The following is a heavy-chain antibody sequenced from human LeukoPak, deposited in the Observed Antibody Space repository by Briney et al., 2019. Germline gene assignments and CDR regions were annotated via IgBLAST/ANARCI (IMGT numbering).Heavy chain of an antibody. CDR3: TTGPNCGGDCYSGDDY. J-gene: IGHJ4*02. CDR2: MKSKTDGGTT. D-gene: IGHD2-21*02. CDR1: GFTFSNAW. Sequence: GGSLRLSCAASGFTFSNAWMSWVCQAPGKGLEWVGRMKSKTDGGTTDYAAPVKGRFTISRDDSKNTLYLQMNGLKTEDTAVYYCTTGPNCGGDCYSGDDYWGQGTLVTVSS. V-gene: IGHV3-15*01.